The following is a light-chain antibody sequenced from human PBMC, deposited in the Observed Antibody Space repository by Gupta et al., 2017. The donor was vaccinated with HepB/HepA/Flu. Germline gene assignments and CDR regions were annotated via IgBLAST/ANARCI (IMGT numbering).Light chain of an antibody. CDR1: QSVTNY. CDR2: DTS. CDR3: QQRSNWPIT. Sequence: EIVLTQSPATLFLSPGETATLSCRASQSVTNYLAWYRQKPGQTPRLLIYDTSYRATGIPARFSGSGSGTXFTLTIXSREPEDFAVYYCQQRSNWPITFGXGTKVEIK. J-gene: IGKJ4*01. V-gene: IGKV3-11*01.